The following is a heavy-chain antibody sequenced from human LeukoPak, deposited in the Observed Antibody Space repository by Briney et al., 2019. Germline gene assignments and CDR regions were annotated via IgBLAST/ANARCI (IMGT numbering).Heavy chain of an antibody. J-gene: IGHJ6*04. V-gene: IGHV3-20*04. D-gene: IGHD4-17*01. CDR1: GFTFDDDG. Sequence: PVGSLRLSCAASGFTFDDDGMCRVCPAPGKGLGWVSGINWDGGSTGYADSVKGRFTISRDNAKNSLYLQMNSLRAEDTALYYCATHWRINGVYPMDNVWGKGTTVTVSS. CDR3: ATHWRINGVYPMDNV. CDR2: INWDGGST.